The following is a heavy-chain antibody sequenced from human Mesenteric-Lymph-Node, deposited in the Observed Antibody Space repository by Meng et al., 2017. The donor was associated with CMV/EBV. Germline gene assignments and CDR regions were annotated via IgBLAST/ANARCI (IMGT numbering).Heavy chain of an antibody. J-gene: IGHJ4*02. CDR2: IYYSGST. CDR1: GGPISSASYY. D-gene: IGHD3-10*01. CDR3: ARGTTYFYGAETYYSFEY. Sequence: SETLSLTCPVSGGPISSASYYWGWLRQSPGKGLEWIGNIYYSGSTYYNPSLKSRVTISGGSSRDQVSLKLTSVTAADTAVYYCARGTTYFYGAETYYSFEYWGQGALVTVSS. V-gene: IGHV4-39*07.